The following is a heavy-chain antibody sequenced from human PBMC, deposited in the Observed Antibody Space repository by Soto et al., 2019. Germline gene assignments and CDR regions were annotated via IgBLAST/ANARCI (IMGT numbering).Heavy chain of an antibody. V-gene: IGHV3-23*01. J-gene: IGHJ4*02. CDR3: AKGPPYDSSGYPPFDY. Sequence: PGGSLSLSCAASGFTFSSYAVSWVRQAPGKGLEWVSAISGSGGSTYYADSVKGRFTISRDNSKNTLYLQMNSLRAEDTAVYYCAKGPPYDSSGYPPFDYWGQGTLVTVSS. D-gene: IGHD3-22*01. CDR2: ISGSGGST. CDR1: GFTFSSYA.